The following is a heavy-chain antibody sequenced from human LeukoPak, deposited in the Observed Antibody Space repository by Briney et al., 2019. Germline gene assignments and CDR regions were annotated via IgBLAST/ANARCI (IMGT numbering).Heavy chain of an antibody. CDR1: GFTFSSYA. J-gene: IGHJ4*02. D-gene: IGHD4-23*01. Sequence: PGKSLRLSCAASGFTFSSYAMSWVRQAPGKGLEWVSAISGSGGSTYYADSVKGRFTISRDNSKNTLYLQMNSLRAEDTAVYYCAKDTKYGGCFDYWGQGTLVTVSS. CDR3: AKDTKYGGCFDY. V-gene: IGHV3-23*01. CDR2: ISGSGGST.